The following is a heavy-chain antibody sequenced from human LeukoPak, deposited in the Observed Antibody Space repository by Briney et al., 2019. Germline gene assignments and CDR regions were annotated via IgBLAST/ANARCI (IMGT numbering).Heavy chain of an antibody. Sequence: GGSLRLSRAASGFTFSSCGMHWVRQAPGKGLEWVAVISYDGSNKYYADSVKGRFTISRDNSKNTLYLQMNSLRAEDTAVYYCAKDYYGSGMGFFDYWGQGTLVTVSS. CDR3: AKDYYGSGMGFFDY. V-gene: IGHV3-30*18. CDR1: GFTFSSCG. J-gene: IGHJ4*02. D-gene: IGHD3-10*01. CDR2: ISYDGSNK.